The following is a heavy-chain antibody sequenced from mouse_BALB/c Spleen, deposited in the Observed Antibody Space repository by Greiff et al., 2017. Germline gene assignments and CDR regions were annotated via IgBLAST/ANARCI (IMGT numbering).Heavy chain of an antibody. CDR1: GFTFSSYT. CDR3: ARPYGNYGNPFYAMDY. D-gene: IGHD2-1*01. CDR2: ISNGGGST. J-gene: IGHJ4*01. V-gene: IGHV5-12-2*01. Sequence: EVNVVESGGGLVQPGGSLKLSCAASGFTFSSYTMSWVRQTPEKRLEWVAYISNGGGSTYYPDTVKGRFTISRDNAKNTLYLQMSSLKSEDTAMYYCARPYGNYGNPFYAMDYWGQGTSVTVSS.